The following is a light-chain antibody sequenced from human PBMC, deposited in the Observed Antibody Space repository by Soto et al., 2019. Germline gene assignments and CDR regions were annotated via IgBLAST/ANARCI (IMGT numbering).Light chain of an antibody. J-gene: IGLJ1*01. V-gene: IGLV2-18*02. CDR3: ASYTSSSTRV. CDR1: STDFVSYNR. CDR2: EAS. Sequence: QSVLTQPPSVSGSPGQSVTISCTGTSTDFVSYNRVSWYQQPPGTAPKLIIYEASNRPSGVPDRFSGSKSGNTASLTISGLQAADEADYYCASYTSSSTRVFGTGTKLTVL.